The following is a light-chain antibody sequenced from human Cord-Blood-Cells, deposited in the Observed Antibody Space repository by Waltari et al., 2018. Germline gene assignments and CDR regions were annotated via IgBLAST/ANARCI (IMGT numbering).Light chain of an antibody. CDR1: SSNIGNNY. V-gene: IGLV1-51*02. CDR2: ENN. J-gene: IGLJ3*02. CDR3: GTWDSSLSAGV. Sequence: QSVLTQPPSVSAAPGQKVTISCSGSSSNIGNNYVSWYQQLPGTAPKLLIYENNKRPSWIPDRSSGSKSGTSATLGITGLQTGDEADYYCGTWDSSLSAGVFGGGTKLTVL.